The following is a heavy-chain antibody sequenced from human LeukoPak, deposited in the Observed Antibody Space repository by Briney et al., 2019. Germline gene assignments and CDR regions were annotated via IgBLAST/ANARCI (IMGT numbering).Heavy chain of an antibody. D-gene: IGHD6-13*01. Sequence: ETLSLTCTVSGGSINSYYWSWIRQPPGKGLEWVSIIYRVGSTFYADSVEGRFTISRDNSKNTLYLQMNSLRVEDTAIYYCARDGGNNSWYGMDVWGQGTTVTVSS. CDR3: ARDGGNNSWYGMDV. CDR1: GGSINSYY. V-gene: IGHV3-66*01. J-gene: IGHJ6*02. CDR2: IYRVGST.